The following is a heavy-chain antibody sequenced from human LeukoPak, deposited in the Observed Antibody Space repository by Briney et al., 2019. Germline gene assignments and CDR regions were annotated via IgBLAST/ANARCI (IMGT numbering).Heavy chain of an antibody. CDR3: ARIIVAGASYNWFDP. D-gene: IGHD2-2*01. Sequence: SETLSLTCTVSGGSTSSGTYYWSWIRQPAGKALEWIGRINTGGSINYNPSLKSRVIISLDTSKNQFSLKLSSVTAADTAVYYCARIIVAGASYNWFDPWGQGALVTVSS. J-gene: IGHJ5*02. CDR1: GGSTSSGTYY. CDR2: INTGGSI. V-gene: IGHV4-61*02.